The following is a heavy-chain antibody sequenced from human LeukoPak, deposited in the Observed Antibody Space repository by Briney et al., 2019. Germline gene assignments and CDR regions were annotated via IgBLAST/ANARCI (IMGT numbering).Heavy chain of an antibody. Sequence: GGSLRLSCAASGFTLSSYSMNWVRQAPGKGLEWVSYISSSSSTIYYADSVKGRFTISRDNAKNSLYLQMNSLRAEDTAVYYCARVGPYSSGWYGGYFDYWGQGTLVTVSS. D-gene: IGHD6-19*01. CDR1: GFTLSSYS. J-gene: IGHJ4*02. V-gene: IGHV3-48*04. CDR3: ARVGPYSSGWYGGYFDY. CDR2: ISSSSSTI.